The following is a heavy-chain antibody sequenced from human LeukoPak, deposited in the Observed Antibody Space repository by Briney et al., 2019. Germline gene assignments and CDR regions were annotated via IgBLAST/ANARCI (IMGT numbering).Heavy chain of an antibody. CDR1: RSTASRYA. CDR2: ITGSGGTT. D-gene: IGHD3-16*01. Sequence: GGSLRPSCAASRSTASRYAISWVRRAPGKGLEWVSAITGSGGTTYYADSVKGRFTVSRDNSKNTLYLQMNSLRAEDTAVYYCAKGNSLDQRTYVHWRRGTLVTVSS. V-gene: IGHV3-23*01. J-gene: IGHJ4*02. CDR3: AKGNSLDQRTYVH.